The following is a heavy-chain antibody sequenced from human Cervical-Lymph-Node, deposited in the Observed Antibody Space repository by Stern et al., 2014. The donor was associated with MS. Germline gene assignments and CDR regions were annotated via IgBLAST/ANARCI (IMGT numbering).Heavy chain of an antibody. J-gene: IGHJ4*02. CDR1: GFTGSRDY. D-gene: IGHD1-1*01. CDR3: ARDTSSPERSDW. V-gene: IGHV3-53*01. Sequence: EVQLLESGGGVIQPGGSLRLSCTASGFTGSRDYMTWVRQAPGKGLEWVSLITNVGSTFYTDSVKGRFTISRDDSKNTVYLHMTSLRAEDTAMYYCARDTSSPERSDWWGQGTLVTVSS. CDR2: ITNVGST.